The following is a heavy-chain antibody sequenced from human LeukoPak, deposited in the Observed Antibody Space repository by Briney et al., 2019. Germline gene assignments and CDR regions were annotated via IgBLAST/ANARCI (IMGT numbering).Heavy chain of an antibody. V-gene: IGHV4-39*07. J-gene: IGHJ3*02. CDR3: ASFRVVDAFDI. CDR2: IYYSGST. D-gene: IGHD2-15*01. CDR1: GGSISSNSYY. Sequence: SETLSLTCTVSGGSISSNSYYWGWIRQPPGKGLEWIGSIYYSGSTYYTPSLKSRVTISVDTSKNQFSLKLSSVTAADTAVYYCASFRVVDAFDIWGQGTMVTVSS.